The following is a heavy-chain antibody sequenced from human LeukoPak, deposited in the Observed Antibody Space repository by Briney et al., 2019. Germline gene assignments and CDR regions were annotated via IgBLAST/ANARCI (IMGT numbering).Heavy chain of an antibody. Sequence: GGSLRLSCAASGFTFSSYAMTWVRQAPGKGLGWVSSLSGGGENTYYADSVKGRFTVSRDNYKSTLYLQMNDLSADDTAIYYCAKDPFMTSHFYMDVWGKGTTVTVSS. D-gene: IGHD4-11*01. CDR3: AKDPFMTSHFYMDV. CDR2: LSGGGENT. J-gene: IGHJ6*03. CDR1: GFTFSSYA. V-gene: IGHV3-23*01.